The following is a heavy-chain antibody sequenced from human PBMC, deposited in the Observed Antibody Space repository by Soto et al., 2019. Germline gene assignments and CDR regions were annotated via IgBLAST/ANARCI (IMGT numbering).Heavy chain of an antibody. Sequence: LRLSCAASGFTFSDYYMSWIRQAPGKGLEWVSYISSSSSYTNYADSVKGRFTISRDNAKNSLYLQMNSLRAEDTAVYYCARHPPGDYVYFDYWGQGTLVTVSS. D-gene: IGHD4-17*01. J-gene: IGHJ4*02. CDR1: GFTFSDYY. CDR2: ISSSSSYT. CDR3: ARHPPGDYVYFDY. V-gene: IGHV3-11*06.